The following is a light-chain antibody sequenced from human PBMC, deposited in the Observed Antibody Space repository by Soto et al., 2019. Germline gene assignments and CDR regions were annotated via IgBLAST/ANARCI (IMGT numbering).Light chain of an antibody. V-gene: IGKV1-39*01. CDR2: AAS. CDR1: QSISSY. J-gene: IGKJ3*01. CDR3: QQSYSTPGD. Sequence: DIPMTQSPSSLSASVGDRVTITCRASQSISSYLNWYQQKPGKAPKLLIYAASSLKSGVPSRFSGSGSGTDFTLTISSLQPEDFATYYCQQSYSTPGDFGPGTKVDIK.